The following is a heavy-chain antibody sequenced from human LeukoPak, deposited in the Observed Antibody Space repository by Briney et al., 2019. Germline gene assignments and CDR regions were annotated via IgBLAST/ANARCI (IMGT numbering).Heavy chain of an antibody. J-gene: IGHJ3*02. CDR3: AISNGYGLVDI. Sequence: TTSETLSLTCAVYGGSFSGYYWSWIRQPPGKGLEWIGEINHSGSTNYNPSLKSRVTISVDTSKNQFSLKLTSVTAADTAVYYCAISNGYGLVDIWGQGTMVTVSS. CDR2: INHSGST. V-gene: IGHV4-34*01. D-gene: IGHD3-10*01. CDR1: GGSFSGYY.